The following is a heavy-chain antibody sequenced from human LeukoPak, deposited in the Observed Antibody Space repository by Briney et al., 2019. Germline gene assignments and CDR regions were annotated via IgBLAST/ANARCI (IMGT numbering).Heavy chain of an antibody. D-gene: IGHD2-2*01. CDR2: ISAYNGNT. CDR3: ARVGTIVIVPAAKSLDY. V-gene: IGHV1-18*01. Sequence: GASVKVSCTASGYTFTTYGISWVRQAPGQGREWMGWISAYNGNTNYAQKLQGRVTMTTDTSTSTAYMELRSLRSDDTAVYYCARVGTIVIVPAAKSLDYWGQGTLVTVSS. CDR1: GYTFTTYG. J-gene: IGHJ4*02.